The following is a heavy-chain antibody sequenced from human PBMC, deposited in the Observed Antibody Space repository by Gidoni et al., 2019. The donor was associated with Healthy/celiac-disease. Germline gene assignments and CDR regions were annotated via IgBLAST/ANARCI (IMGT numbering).Heavy chain of an antibody. V-gene: IGHV4-39*01. CDR3: ASGGNFGFDP. CDR2: IYYSGST. D-gene: IGHD4-4*01. CDR1: VGSISSSSYY. J-gene: IGHJ5*02. Sequence: QLQLQESGPGLVKPSETLSLTCTVSVGSISSSSYYWGWIRQPPGKGLEWIGRIYYSGSTYYNPSLKSRVTISVDTSKNQFSLKLSSVTAADTAVYYCASGGNFGFDPWGQGTLVTVSS.